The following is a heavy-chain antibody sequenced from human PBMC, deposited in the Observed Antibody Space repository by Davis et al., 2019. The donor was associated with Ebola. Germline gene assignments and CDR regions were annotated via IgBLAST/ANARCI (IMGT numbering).Heavy chain of an antibody. CDR3: ARVDSYGEPDY. CDR2: ISGRDDYS. Sequence: GGSLRLSCALSGFTINDYFMTWIRQAPGKGLERVAYISGRDDYSNYAESVRGRFTISRDNAENSLYLQMNSLRAEDTAVYYCARVDSYGEPDYWGQGTLVTVSS. D-gene: IGHD5-18*01. CDR1: GFTINDYF. V-gene: IGHV3-11*06. J-gene: IGHJ4*02.